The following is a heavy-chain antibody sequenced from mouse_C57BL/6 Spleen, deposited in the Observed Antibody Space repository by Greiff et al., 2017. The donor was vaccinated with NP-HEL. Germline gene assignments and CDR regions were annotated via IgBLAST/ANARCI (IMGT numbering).Heavy chain of an antibody. D-gene: IGHD3-2*02. CDR1: GYTFTSYW. V-gene: IGHV1-55*01. CDR2: IYPGSGST. J-gene: IGHJ3*01. Sequence: QVQLQQPGAELVKPGASVKMSCKASGYTFTSYWITWVKQRPGQGLEWIGDIYPGSGSTNYNEKFKSKATMTVDTSSSTAYMQLSSLTSEDSAVYYCARSKDSSGYLAWFAYWGQGTLVTVSA. CDR3: ARSKDSSGYLAWFAY.